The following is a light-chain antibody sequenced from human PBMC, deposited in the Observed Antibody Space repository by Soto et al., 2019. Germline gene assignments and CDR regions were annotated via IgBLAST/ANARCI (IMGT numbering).Light chain of an antibody. CDR1: SGHSSYA. CDR3: QTWGTGIRV. J-gene: IGLJ3*02. CDR2: LNSDGSH. V-gene: IGLV4-69*01. Sequence: QSVLTQSPSASASLGASVKLTCTLSSGHSSYAIAWHQQQPEKGPRYLMKLNSDGSHSKGDGIPDRFSGSRSGAERYLTISSLQSEDEADYYCQTWGTGIRVFGGGTKLTVL.